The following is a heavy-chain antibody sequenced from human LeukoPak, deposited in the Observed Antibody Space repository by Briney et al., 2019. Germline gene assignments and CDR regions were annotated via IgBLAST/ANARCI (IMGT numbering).Heavy chain of an antibody. CDR2: ISYDGSNK. J-gene: IGHJ2*01. D-gene: IGHD3-3*01. CDR3: VKGLRFLEWVNWYFDL. Sequence: GSLRLSCAASGFTFSSYGMHWVRQAPGKGLEWVAVISYDGSNKYYADSVKGRFTISRDNSKNTLYLQMSSLRAEDTAVYYCVKGLRFLEWVNWYFDLWGRGTLVTVSS. V-gene: IGHV3-30*18. CDR1: GFTFSSYG.